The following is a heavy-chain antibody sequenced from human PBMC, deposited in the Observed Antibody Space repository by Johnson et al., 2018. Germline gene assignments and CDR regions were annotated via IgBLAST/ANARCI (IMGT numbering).Heavy chain of an antibody. J-gene: IGHJ4*02. Sequence: QVQLVQSGAEVKKPGASVRVSCKAAGYTFTSYDINWVRQAHGQGLEWMGWMNPNSGNTGYAQAFQGRVTMTRNTSISTAYMDLSSLKSEDTAVYYCARVPITAVDYWGQGTLFTVS. CDR1: GYTFTSYD. V-gene: IGHV1-8*01. D-gene: IGHD1-14*01. CDR3: ARVPITAVDY. CDR2: MNPNSGNT.